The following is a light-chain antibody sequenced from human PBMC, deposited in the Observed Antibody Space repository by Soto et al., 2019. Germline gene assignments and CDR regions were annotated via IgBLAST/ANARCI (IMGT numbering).Light chain of an antibody. V-gene: IGKV3-15*01. CDR3: QQYNSYST. CDR1: QSVNTN. J-gene: IGKJ1*01. Sequence: EIVMTQSPSTLSVSQGERATFSCRASQSVNTNLAWYQLKPGQAPRLLVYGASIRATGIPARFSGSGSGTEYSLTISSLQSEDFASYYCQQYNSYSTFGQGTKVDIK. CDR2: GAS.